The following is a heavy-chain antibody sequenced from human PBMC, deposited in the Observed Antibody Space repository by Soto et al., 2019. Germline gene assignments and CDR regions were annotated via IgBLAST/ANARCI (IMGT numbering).Heavy chain of an antibody. CDR2: ISSSGTTI. CDR1: GFTFSDYS. Sequence: PGGSLRLSCAASGFTFSDYSLNWIRQAPGKGLEWVSYISSSGTTIYYADSVKGRFTISRDNAKNSLYLQMNSLRAEDTAVYYCARVDPPAKSWGQGTLVTVSS. CDR3: ARVDPPAKS. J-gene: IGHJ5*02. V-gene: IGHV3-11*01. D-gene: IGHD2-2*01.